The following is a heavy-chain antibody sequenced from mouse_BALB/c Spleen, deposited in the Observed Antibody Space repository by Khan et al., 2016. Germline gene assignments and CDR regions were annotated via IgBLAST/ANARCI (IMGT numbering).Heavy chain of an antibody. CDR2: ISYSGST. CDR1: GYSITSDYA. CDR3: ARDYYGSSYFDY. D-gene: IGHD1-1*01. Sequence: EVQLQESGPGLVKPSQSLSLTCTVTGYSITSDYAWNWIRQFPGNKLEWMGYISYSGSTSYNPSLKSRISITRDTSKYQFFLQLNSVTTEDTATYYCARDYYGSSYFDYWGQGTTLTVSS. J-gene: IGHJ2*01. V-gene: IGHV3-2*02.